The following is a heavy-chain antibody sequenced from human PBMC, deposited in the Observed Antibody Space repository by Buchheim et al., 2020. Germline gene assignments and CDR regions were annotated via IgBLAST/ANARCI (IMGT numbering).Heavy chain of an antibody. CDR3: ARENTNLSQRSYDGPLDY. CDR2: ISYDGSNK. D-gene: IGHD3-22*01. J-gene: IGHJ4*02. V-gene: IGHV3-30-3*01. CDR1: GFTFSSYA. Sequence: QVQLVESGGGVVQPGRSLRLSCAASGFTFSSYAMHWVRQAPGKGLEWVAVISYDGSNKYYADSVKGRFTISRDNSKNPQSLQMNSLRAEDTAVYYCARENTNLSQRSYDGPLDYWGQGTL.